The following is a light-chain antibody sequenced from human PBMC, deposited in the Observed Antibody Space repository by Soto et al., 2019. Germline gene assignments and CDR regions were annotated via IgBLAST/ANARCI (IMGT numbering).Light chain of an antibody. CDR1: SSNVGTSNL. V-gene: IGLV2-23*01. CDR2: EGS. J-gene: IGLJ3*02. Sequence: QSALTQPASVSGSLGHSITFSCTGTSSNVGTSNLVSWYQQHPGEGPKLMIYEGSKRPSGVSNRFSGSKSGNTASLTISGLQAEDEADYYCCSYAGSDTMMFGGGTPVTVL. CDR3: CSYAGSDTMM.